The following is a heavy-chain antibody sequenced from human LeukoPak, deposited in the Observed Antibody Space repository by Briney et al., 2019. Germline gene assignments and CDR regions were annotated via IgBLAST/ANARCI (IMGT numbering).Heavy chain of an antibody. J-gene: IGHJ3*02. Sequence: PSETLSLTCAVYGGSFSGYYWSWIRQPPGKGLEWIGEINHSGSTNYNPPLKSRVTISVDTSKNQFSLKLSSVTAADTAVYYCARELRKRAFDIWGQGTMVTVSS. CDR1: GGSFSGYY. D-gene: IGHD4-17*01. CDR3: ARELRKRAFDI. V-gene: IGHV4-34*01. CDR2: INHSGST.